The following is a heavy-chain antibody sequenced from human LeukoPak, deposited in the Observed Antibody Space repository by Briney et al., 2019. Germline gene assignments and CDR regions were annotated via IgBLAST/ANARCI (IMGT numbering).Heavy chain of an antibody. Sequence: RSLRLSCAASGFSFDDYTMLWVRQSSQNGLEWASGICWYIVSVGYVDSVMGRITSSRDNNKSSLYLEMNSLRPEDTALYYCVKDRRGGSSCYGAHFDHWGQGALVIVSS. J-gene: IGHJ5*02. CDR3: VKDRRGGSSCYGAHFDH. CDR1: GFSFDDYT. CDR2: ICWYIVSV. V-gene: IGHV3-9*01. D-gene: IGHD6-13*01.